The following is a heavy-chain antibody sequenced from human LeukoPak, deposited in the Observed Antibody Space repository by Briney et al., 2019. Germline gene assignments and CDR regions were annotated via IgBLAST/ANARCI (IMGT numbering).Heavy chain of an antibody. V-gene: IGHV1-18*01. Sequence: ASVKVSCKASGYTFTNYGISWVRQAPGQGLEWMGWRSAYNGKTNHAQKLQGRVTMTTDTSTSTAYMELSRLRSDDTAVYYCARPSLAGIAANWYADWFDPWGQGTLVTVSS. CDR2: RSAYNGKT. D-gene: IGHD6-13*01. J-gene: IGHJ5*02. CDR1: GYTFTNYG. CDR3: ARPSLAGIAANWYADWFDP.